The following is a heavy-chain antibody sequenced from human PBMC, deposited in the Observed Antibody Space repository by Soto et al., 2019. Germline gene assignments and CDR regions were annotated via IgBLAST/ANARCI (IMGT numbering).Heavy chain of an antibody. CDR3: ARSKSGSSFLLSWK. CDR1: GFTFSSYS. D-gene: IGHD6-13*01. J-gene: IGHJ4*02. Sequence: GGSLRLSCAASGFTFSSYSMNWVRQAPGKGLEWVSSISSSSSYIYYAASVKGRFTISRDNAKNSLYLQMNSLRAEDTAVYYCARSKSGSSFLLSWKWGQGTLVTVSS. CDR2: ISSSSSYI. V-gene: IGHV3-21*01.